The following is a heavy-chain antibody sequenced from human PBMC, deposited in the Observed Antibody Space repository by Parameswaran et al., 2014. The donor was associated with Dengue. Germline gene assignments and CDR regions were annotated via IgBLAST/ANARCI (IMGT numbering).Heavy chain of an antibody. V-gene: IGHV4-30-4*01. D-gene: IGHD1-7*01. J-gene: IGHJ6*03. Sequence: WIRQPPGKGLEWIGYIYYSGSTYYNPSLKSRVTISVDTSKNQFSLKLSSVTAADTAVYYCARGITGTTSTRYYYYMDVWGKGTTVTVSS. CDR3: ARGITGTTSTRYYYYMDV. CDR2: IYYSGST.